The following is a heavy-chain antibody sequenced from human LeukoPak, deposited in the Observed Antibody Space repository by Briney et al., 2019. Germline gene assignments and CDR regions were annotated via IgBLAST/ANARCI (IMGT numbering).Heavy chain of an antibody. D-gene: IGHD6-19*01. V-gene: IGHV4-38-2*02. CDR2: IYHSGST. CDR3: ARIPRQWLPPGAFDI. Sequence: SETLSLTCTVSGYSISSGYYWGWIRPPPGKGLEWIGSIYHSGSTYYNPSLKSRVTISVDTSKNQFSLKLSSVTAADTAVYYCARIPRQWLPPGAFDIWGQGTMVTVSS. J-gene: IGHJ3*02. CDR1: GYSISSGYY.